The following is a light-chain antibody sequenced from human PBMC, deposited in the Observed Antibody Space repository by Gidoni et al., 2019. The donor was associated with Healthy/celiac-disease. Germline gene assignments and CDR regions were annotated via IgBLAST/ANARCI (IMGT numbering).Light chain of an antibody. J-gene: IGKJ4*01. V-gene: IGKV3-11*01. CDR2: DAS. Sequence: EMVLPQSHATLSLSPGERATRSCRASQSVSSSLAWYQQKPGQAPRLLIYDASNRATGTPARFSASGSGTDFTLTSSSLEPEDFAVYYCQQRSNWPPLTFGGGTKVEIK. CDR1: QSVSSS. CDR3: QQRSNWPPLT.